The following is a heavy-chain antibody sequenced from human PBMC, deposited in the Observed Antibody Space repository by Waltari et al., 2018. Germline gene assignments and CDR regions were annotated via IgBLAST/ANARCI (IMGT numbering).Heavy chain of an antibody. D-gene: IGHD3-9*01. V-gene: IGHV1-2*02. CDR1: GVNFTASY. CDR3: ATGYTRDFLASYYMPFDY. J-gene: IGHJ4*02. Sequence: VQLVQSGAEVKRPGASVKVSCKASGVNFTASYLHWIRQAPGQGLEWMAWISPDSGDTDFSRKFQGRLTLTSDPSAHTVYADLSSLKSDDTAIYYCATGYTRDFLASYYMPFDYWGQGTLVTVSS. CDR2: ISPDSGDT.